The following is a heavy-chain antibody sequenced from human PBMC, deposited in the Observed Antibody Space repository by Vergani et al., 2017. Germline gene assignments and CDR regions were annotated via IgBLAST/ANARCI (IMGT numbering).Heavy chain of an antibody. J-gene: IGHJ3*01. CDR3: ARDNKQLRPRAFDL. CDR2: IYVSGIT. V-gene: IGHV4-61*02. CDR1: GASIKNDFYY. Sequence: QVQLQESGPGLVKPSQTLSRTCTVSGASIKNDFYYWHWIRQPAGKGLEWIGRIYVSGITDYNSSLQSRVSMSVDTSKNQFSLTLTSVTAADTAVYYCARDNKQLRPRAFDLWVQGTMVTVSS. D-gene: IGHD4-23*01.